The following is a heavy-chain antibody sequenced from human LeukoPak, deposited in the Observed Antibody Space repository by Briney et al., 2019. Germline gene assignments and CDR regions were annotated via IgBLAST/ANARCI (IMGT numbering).Heavy chain of an antibody. CDR3: ARGPISRVPAATSLKYYFDY. D-gene: IGHD2-2*01. J-gene: IGHJ4*02. Sequence: SQTLSLTCALSGDSVSSNSAAWNWIRQSPSRGLEWLGRTYYGKSKWYTDYAVSVKSRITINPDTSKNQFSLHLNSVTPEDTAVYYCARGPISRVPAATSLKYYFDYWGQGTLVTVSS. CDR2: TYYGKSKWYT. CDR1: GDSVSSNSAA. V-gene: IGHV6-1*01.